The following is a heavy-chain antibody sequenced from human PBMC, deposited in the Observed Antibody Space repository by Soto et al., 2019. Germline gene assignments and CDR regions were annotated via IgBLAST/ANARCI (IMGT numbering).Heavy chain of an antibody. CDR3: ARDRSYYDGSGYRHYYYGMDV. CDR2: IIPIFGTA. CDR1: GGTFSSYA. Sequence: SVKVSCKASGGTFSSYAISWVRQAPGQGLEWMGGIIPIFGTANYAQKFQGRVTITADESTSTAYMELSSLRSEDTAVYYCARDRSYYDGSGYRHYYYGMDVWGQGTTVTVSS. V-gene: IGHV1-69*13. J-gene: IGHJ6*02. D-gene: IGHD3-10*01.